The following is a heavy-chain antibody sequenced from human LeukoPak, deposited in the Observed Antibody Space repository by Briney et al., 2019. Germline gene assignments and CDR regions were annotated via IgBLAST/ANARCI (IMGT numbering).Heavy chain of an antibody. D-gene: IGHD4-17*01. CDR2: ISGSGGST. CDR3: AKDRYGDYRDAFDI. V-gene: IGHV3-23*01. Sequence: AISGSGGSTYYADSVKGRFTISRDNSKNTLYLQMNSLRAEDTAVYYCAKDRYGDYRDAFDIWGQGTMVTVSS. J-gene: IGHJ3*02.